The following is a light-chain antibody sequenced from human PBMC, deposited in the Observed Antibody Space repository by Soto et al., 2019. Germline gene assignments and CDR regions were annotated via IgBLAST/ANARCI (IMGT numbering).Light chain of an antibody. CDR2: DVS. CDR1: SSDVGGYNY. V-gene: IGLV2-14*01. Sequence: QSALTQPASVSGSPGQSITISCTGTSSDVGGYNYVSWYQQHPGKAPKLMIYDVSNRPSGVSNRFSGSKSGNTASLTISGPQAEDGADYYCSSYTSSSTNVVFGGGTKVTVL. CDR3: SSYTSSSTNVV. J-gene: IGLJ2*01.